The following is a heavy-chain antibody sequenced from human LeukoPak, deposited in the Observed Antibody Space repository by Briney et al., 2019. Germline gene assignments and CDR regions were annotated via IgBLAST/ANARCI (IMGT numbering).Heavy chain of an antibody. CDR3: ASSSVGYCSGGSCLDY. V-gene: IGHV4-39*07. CDR2: IYYSGST. Sequence: PSETLSLTCTVSGGSISSSSYYWGWIRQPPGKGLEWIGSIYYSGSTNYNPSLKSRVTISVDTSKNQFSLKLSSVTAADTAVYYCASSSVGYCSGGSCLDYWGQGTLVTVSS. CDR1: GGSISSSSYY. D-gene: IGHD2-15*01. J-gene: IGHJ4*02.